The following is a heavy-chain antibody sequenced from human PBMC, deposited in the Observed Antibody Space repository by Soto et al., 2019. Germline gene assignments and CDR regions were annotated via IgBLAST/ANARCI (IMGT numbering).Heavy chain of an antibody. CDR1: GGSFSGYY. CDR2: INHSGST. CDR3: ARGREYSYGYYFDY. V-gene: IGHV4-34*01. D-gene: IGHD5-18*01. Sequence: PSETLSLTCAVYGGSFSGYYWSWIRQPPGKGLEWIGEINHSGSTNYNPSLKSRVTISVDTSKNQFSLKLSSVTAADTAVYYCARGREYSYGYYFDYWGQGTLVTVSS. J-gene: IGHJ4*02.